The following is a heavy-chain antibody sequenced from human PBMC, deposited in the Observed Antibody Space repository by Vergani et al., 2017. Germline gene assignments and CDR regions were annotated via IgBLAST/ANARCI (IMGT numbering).Heavy chain of an antibody. CDR1: GFTFDDYA. CDR2: ISWNSGSI. V-gene: IGHV3-9*01. Sequence: EVQLVESGGGLVQPGRSLRLSCSASGFTFDDYAMHWVRQAPGKGLEWVSGISWNSGSIGYADSVKGRFTISRDNAKNSLYLQMNSLRAEDTAVYYCARELGGTDAFDIWGQGTMVTVSS. CDR3: ARELGGTDAFDI. J-gene: IGHJ3*02. D-gene: IGHD3-10*01.